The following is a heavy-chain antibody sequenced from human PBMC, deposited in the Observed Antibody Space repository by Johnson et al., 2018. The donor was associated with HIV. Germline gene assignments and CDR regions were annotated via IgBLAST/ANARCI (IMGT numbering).Heavy chain of an antibody. D-gene: IGHD2-8*01. CDR2: IWYDGGHK. J-gene: IGHJ3*02. CDR3: AKAGVGYCTNGICFIADAFDI. Sequence: QVQLVESGGGVVQPGGSLRLSCAASGFTFSSYGMHWVRQAPGKGLEWVAVIWYDGGHKYYGDSVKGRLTIYIDNSTNTLYLQLNSLRAEDTAVYYCAKAGVGYCTNGICFIADAFDIWGQGTMVTVSS. CDR1: GFTFSSYG. V-gene: IGHV3-33*06.